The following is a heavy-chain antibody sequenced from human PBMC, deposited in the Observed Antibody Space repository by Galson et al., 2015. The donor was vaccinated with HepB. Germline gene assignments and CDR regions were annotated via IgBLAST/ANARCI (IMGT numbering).Heavy chain of an antibody. J-gene: IGHJ4*02. Sequence: SLRLSCAASGFTFSSYAMHWVRQAPGKGLEWVAVISYDGSNKYYADSVKGRFTISRDNSKNTLYLQMNSLRAEDTAVYYCARGGPGYLEPLPGHVPFDYWGQGTLVTVSS. D-gene: IGHD1-20*01. CDR1: GFTFSSYA. CDR3: ARGGPGYLEPLPGHVPFDY. V-gene: IGHV3-30-3*01. CDR2: ISYDGSNK.